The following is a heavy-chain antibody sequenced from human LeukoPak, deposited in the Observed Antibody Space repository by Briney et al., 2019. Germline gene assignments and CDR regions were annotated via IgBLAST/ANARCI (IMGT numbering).Heavy chain of an antibody. CDR1: GFTFSMNW. CDR2: IKHDGSER. D-gene: IGHD3-10*01. Sequence: PGGSLRLSCAASGFTFSMNWMSWVRQAPGKGLEWVANIKHDGSERYYGDSVKGRFTISRDNAKNSLYLQMNSLRAEDTVVYYCARGLYASGSSHDFWGQGALVAVSS. J-gene: IGHJ4*02. V-gene: IGHV3-7*03. CDR3: ARGLYASGSSHDF.